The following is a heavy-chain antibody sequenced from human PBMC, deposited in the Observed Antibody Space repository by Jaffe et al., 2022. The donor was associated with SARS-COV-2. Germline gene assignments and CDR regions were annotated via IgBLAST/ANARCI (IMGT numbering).Heavy chain of an antibody. CDR2: TWSHGIKA. CDR3: ARDDDTTSHYSLFEY. Sequence: QVQLVEWGGGVVQPGRSLRLSCAASGFTLSGYGVHWIRQAPGRGLEWVAVTWSHGIKAFYADSVRGRFIISRDDSRHTVYLQMNSLRADDTAIYYCARDDDTTSHYSLFEYWGQGTLVTVSS. J-gene: IGHJ4*02. D-gene: IGHD3-22*01. CDR1: GFTLSGYG. V-gene: IGHV3-33*01.